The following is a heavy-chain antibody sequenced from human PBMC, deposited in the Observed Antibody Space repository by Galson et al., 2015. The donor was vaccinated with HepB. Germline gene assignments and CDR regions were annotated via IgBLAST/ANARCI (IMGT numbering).Heavy chain of an antibody. J-gene: IGHJ3*02. V-gene: IGHV1-8*02. CDR2: INGGNGYT. D-gene: IGHD3-22*01. Sequence: SVKVSCKASGDTFINSAIYWVRQAPGQRPEWMGWINGGNGYTGYAREFKGRVTVTRNTSISTAYMELSSLSSDDTAVYYCARGGGYYDDSGYHIDAFDIWGQGTMVSVSS. CDR3: ARGGGYYDDSGYHIDAFDI. CDR1: GDTFINSA.